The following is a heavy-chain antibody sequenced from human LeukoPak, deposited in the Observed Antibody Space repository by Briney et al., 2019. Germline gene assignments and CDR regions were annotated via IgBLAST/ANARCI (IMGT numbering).Heavy chain of an antibody. J-gene: IGHJ4*02. CDR2: INPSGGST. Sequence: ASVKVSCKASGYTFTSYYMHWVRQAPGQGLEWMGIINPSGGSTSYAQKFQGRVTMTRDMSTSTVYMGLSSLRSEDTAVYYCARDSGLVLGTVVDPFDYWGQGTLVTVSS. CDR3: ARDSGLVLGTVVDPFDY. D-gene: IGHD3-22*01. CDR1: GYTFTSYY. V-gene: IGHV1-46*01.